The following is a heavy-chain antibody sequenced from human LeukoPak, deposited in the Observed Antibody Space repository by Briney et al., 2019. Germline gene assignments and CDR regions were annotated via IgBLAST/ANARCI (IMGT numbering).Heavy chain of an antibody. V-gene: IGHV1-69*04. D-gene: IGHD3-16*01. CDR1: GGTFSSYA. CDR3: ARVLGGDD. J-gene: IGHJ4*02. CDR2: IIPILGIA. Sequence: SVKVSCKASGGTFSSYAISWVRQAPGQGLEWMGRIIPILGIANYAQKFQGRVTITADKPTSTAYMELSSLRSEDTAVYYCARVLGGDDWGQGTLVTVSS.